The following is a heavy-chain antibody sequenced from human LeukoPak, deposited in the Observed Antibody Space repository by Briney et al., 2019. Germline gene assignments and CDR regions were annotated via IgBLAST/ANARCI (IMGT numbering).Heavy chain of an antibody. CDR1: GYTLTELS. CDR3: ARDPLIVGATRAAGDAFDI. CDR2: FDPEDGET. J-gene: IGHJ3*02. D-gene: IGHD1-26*01. V-gene: IGHV1-24*01. Sequence: ASVKVSCKVSGYTLTELSMHWVRQAPGKGLEWMGGFDPEDGETIYAQKFQGRVTMTRDTSTSTVYMELSSLRSEDTAVYYCARDPLIVGATRAAGDAFDIWGQGTMVTVSS.